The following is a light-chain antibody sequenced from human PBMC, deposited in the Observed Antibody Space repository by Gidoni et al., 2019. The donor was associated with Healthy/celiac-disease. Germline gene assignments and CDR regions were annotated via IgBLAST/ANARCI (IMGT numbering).Light chain of an antibody. J-gene: IGKJ2*02. CDR3: QQYNNFTGT. CDR2: GAS. Sequence: EIVMTQSPATLSVSPGERATLSCRASQSVSSNLAWYQQKPGQAPRLLIYGASTRATGIPARFSGSGSGTEFTLTISSLQSEDFAVYYCQQYNNFTGTFGQXTKLEIK. V-gene: IGKV3-15*01. CDR1: QSVSSN.